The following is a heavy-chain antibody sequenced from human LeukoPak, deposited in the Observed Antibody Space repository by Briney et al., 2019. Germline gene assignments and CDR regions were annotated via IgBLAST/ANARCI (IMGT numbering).Heavy chain of an antibody. CDR1: GFTFSSYW. D-gene: IGHD5-12*01. CDR2: IKQDGSEK. J-gene: IGHJ5*02. CDR3: ARDNSGYDLNWFDP. Sequence: GGSLRLSCAASGFTFSSYWMSWVRQAPGKGLEWVANIKQDGSEKYYMDSVKGRFTISRDNAKNSLYLQMNSLRAEDTAVYYCARDNSGYDLNWFDPWGQGTLVTVSS. V-gene: IGHV3-7*01.